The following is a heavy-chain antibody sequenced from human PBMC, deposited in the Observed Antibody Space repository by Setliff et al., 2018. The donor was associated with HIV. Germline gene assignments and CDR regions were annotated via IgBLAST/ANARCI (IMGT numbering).Heavy chain of an antibody. CDR3: ARDGGPGSGWGDYSYYYSMDV. CDR2: INAGNGNT. J-gene: IGHJ6*04. Sequence: ASVKVSCKASGYTFSNYVMHWVRQAPGQRLEWMGWINAGNGNTKYSQEFQGRVTITTDTSADTAYMELSSLRFEDTAVYYCARDGGPGSGWGDYSYYYSMDVWGKGTTVTVSS. V-gene: IGHV1-3*01. D-gene: IGHD6-19*01. CDR1: GYTFSNYV.